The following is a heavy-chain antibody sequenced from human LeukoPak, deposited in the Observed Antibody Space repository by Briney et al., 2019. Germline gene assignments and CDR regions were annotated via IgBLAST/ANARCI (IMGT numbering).Heavy chain of an antibody. CDR3: AREEAAAAHFHY. Sequence: PSETLSLTCTDPDDSITSYYWNWIRQSAGKGLEWIGRIYISGSTNYNPSLRSRVTMSVDTSKNQFSLKLTSVTAADTAVYYCAREEAAAAHFHYWGQGTLVTVSS. V-gene: IGHV4-4*07. D-gene: IGHD6-13*01. J-gene: IGHJ4*02. CDR2: IYISGST. CDR1: DDSITSYY.